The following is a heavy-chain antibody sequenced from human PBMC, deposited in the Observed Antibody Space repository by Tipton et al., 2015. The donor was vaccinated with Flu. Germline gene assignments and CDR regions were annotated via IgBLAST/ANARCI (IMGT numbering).Heavy chain of an antibody. D-gene: IGHD4-11*01. CDR3: ARRDYSNYVSEPKNWFDP. V-gene: IGHV4-31*03. Sequence: TLSLTCTVSGDSISSGGAYWSWIRQHPGKGLEWIGGIYYSGSTYYNPSLTSRLTISVDTSKNRFFLNLKSVTAADTAVYYCARRDYSNYVSEPKNWFDPWGQGILVTVSP. CDR1: GDSISSGGAY. J-gene: IGHJ5*02. CDR2: IYYSGST.